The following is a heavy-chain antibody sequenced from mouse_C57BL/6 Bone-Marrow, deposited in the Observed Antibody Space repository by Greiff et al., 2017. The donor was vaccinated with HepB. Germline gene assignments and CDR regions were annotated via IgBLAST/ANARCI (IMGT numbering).Heavy chain of an antibody. D-gene: IGHD2-4*01. V-gene: IGHV16-1*01. Sequence: DVQLVESGGSLGQPGGSTKLSCEDASGFTLSDHWMDWFRQAPGMRLEWLANTNHDESGKGYAESVKDRFSISRDNSENLLYLQMNSLRNEDTALYYCARGYDYDDGRGFAYCGQGTLVTVSA. J-gene: IGHJ3*01. CDR2: TNHDESGK. CDR1: SGFTLSDHW. CDR3: ARGYDYDDGRGFAY.